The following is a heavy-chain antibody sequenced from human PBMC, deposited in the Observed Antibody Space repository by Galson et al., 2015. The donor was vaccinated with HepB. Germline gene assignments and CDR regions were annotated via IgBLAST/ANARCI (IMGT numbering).Heavy chain of an antibody. CDR3: ARDRSQSFVD. Sequence: SVKVSCKASGYTFTSNGISWVRQAPGQGLEWMGWISTNSGNTKYAQKLQGRVTLTADTSTRTAYMELRRLRSDDTARYYCARDRSQSFVDWGQGTLVTVSS. CDR1: GYTFTSNG. J-gene: IGHJ4*02. D-gene: IGHD6-6*01. CDR2: ISTNSGNT. V-gene: IGHV1-18*04.